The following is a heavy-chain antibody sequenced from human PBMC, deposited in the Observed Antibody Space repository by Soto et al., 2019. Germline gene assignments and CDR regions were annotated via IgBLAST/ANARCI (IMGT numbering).Heavy chain of an antibody. D-gene: IGHD1-20*01. CDR2: LSYDGSNA. CDR1: GFTFSDYS. V-gene: IGHV3-30*03. CDR3: ARTTHITKVADY. J-gene: IGHJ4*02. Sequence: QVHLVESGGSVVQPGRSLRLSCAASGFTFSDYSMHWVRQAPGKGVEWVALLSYDGSNAYYADSVRGRFTVSRDISKSTANLEMNSLSTEDTTVYYCARTTHITKVADYWGQGTLVTVSS.